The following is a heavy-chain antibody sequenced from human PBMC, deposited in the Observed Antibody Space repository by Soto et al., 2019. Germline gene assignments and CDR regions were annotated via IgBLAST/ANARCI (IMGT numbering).Heavy chain of an antibody. CDR1: GGSFSGYY. D-gene: IGHD3-3*01. CDR2: INHSGST. Sequence: SETLSLTCAVYGGSFSGYYWSWIRQPPGKGLEWIGEINHSGSTNYNPSLKSRVTISVDTSKNQFSLKLSSVTAADTAVYYCARGLSANYDFWSGYYKRYYFDYWGQGTLVTVSS. J-gene: IGHJ4*02. CDR3: ARGLSANYDFWSGYYKRYYFDY. V-gene: IGHV4-34*01.